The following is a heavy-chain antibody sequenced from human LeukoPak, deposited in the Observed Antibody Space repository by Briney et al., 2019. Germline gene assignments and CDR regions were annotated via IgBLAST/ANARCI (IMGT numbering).Heavy chain of an antibody. CDR3: ATWGLKSDAFDI. J-gene: IGHJ3*02. D-gene: IGHD3-16*01. V-gene: IGHV3-23*01. CDR2: ISGSGGST. Sequence: GGSLRLSCAASGFTFSSYAMSWVRQAPGKGLEWVSAISGSGGSTYYADSVKGRFTISRDNSKNTLYLQMNSLRAEDTAVYYCATWGLKSDAFDIWGQGTMVTVSS. CDR1: GFTFSSYA.